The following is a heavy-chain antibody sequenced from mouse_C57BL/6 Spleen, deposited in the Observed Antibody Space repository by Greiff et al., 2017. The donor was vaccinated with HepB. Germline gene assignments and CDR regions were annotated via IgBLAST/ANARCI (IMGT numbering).Heavy chain of an antibody. CDR3: ARHPANWDGAWFAY. CDR1: GYTFTSYW. CDR2: IDPNSGGT. D-gene: IGHD4-1*01. J-gene: IGHJ3*01. Sequence: VQLQQSGAELVKPGASVKLSCKASGYTFTSYWMHWVKQRPGRGLEWIGRIDPNSGGTKYNEKFKSKATLTVDKPSSTAYMQLSSLTSEDSAVYYCARHPANWDGAWFAYWGQGTLVTVSA. V-gene: IGHV1-72*01.